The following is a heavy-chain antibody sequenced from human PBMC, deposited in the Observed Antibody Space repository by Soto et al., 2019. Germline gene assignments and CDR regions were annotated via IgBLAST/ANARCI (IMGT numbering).Heavy chain of an antibody. CDR1: GYPFTSYA. V-gene: IGHV1-3*05. J-gene: IGHJ4*02. CDR3: ARSIVVVTALDY. CDR2: INAGNGNT. Sequence: VQLVQSGAEEKKPWASVKVSCKASGYPFTSYAMHLVRQAPGHRLEWMGWINAGNGNTKYSRKFQGRVTITRDTSASTAYMELSRLRSEDTAVYYCARSIVVVTALDYWGQGTLVTVSS. D-gene: IGHD2-21*02.